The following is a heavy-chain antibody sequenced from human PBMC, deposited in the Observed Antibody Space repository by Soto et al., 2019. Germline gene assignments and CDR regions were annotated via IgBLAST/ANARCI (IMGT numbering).Heavy chain of an antibody. CDR2: INPKSGGT. Sequence: ASVKVSCKASGYSFTDYHIHWVRQAPGQGLEWLGRINPKSGGTSTAQKFQGWVTMTTDTSISSASMELTRLTSDDTAIYYCARGDSTDCSNGVCSFFYNHDMDVWGQGTTVTVSS. CDR3: ARGDSTDCSNGVCSFFYNHDMDV. CDR1: GYSFTDYH. V-gene: IGHV1-2*04. D-gene: IGHD2-8*01. J-gene: IGHJ6*02.